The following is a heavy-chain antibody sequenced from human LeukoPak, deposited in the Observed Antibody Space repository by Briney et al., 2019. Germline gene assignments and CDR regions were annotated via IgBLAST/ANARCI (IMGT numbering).Heavy chain of an antibody. J-gene: IGHJ4*02. CDR3: ARDLVPLVPAAILSDH. Sequence: GGSLRLSCAASGFTFSSYAMHWVRQAPGKGLEWVAVISYDGSNKYYADSVKGRFTISRDNSKNTLYLQMNSLRAEDTAVYYCARDLVPLVPAAILSDHWGQGTLVTVSS. CDR1: GFTFSSYA. V-gene: IGHV3-30-3*01. CDR2: ISYDGSNK. D-gene: IGHD2-2*02.